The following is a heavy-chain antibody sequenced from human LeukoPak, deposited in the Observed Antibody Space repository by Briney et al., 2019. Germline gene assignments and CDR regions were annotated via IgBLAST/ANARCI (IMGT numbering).Heavy chain of an antibody. CDR3: ATLGYHLDS. Sequence: PGGSLRLSCAASGVAFSGYEMNWVRQAPGKGLEWVSYIAGSDTRTYYADSVKGRFTISRDNAKNSLYLQMNSLRAEDTGLYYCATLGYHLDSWGQGTLVTVSS. CDR2: IAGSDTRT. D-gene: IGHD3-22*01. J-gene: IGHJ4*02. CDR1: GVAFSGYE. V-gene: IGHV3-48*03.